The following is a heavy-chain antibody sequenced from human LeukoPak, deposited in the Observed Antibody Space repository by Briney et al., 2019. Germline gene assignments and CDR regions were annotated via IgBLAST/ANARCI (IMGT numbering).Heavy chain of an antibody. CDR1: GYTFTGYY. Sequence: ASVKVSCKASGYTFTGYYMHWVRQAPGRGLEGMGWINPNSGGTNYAQKFQGRVTMTRDTSISTAYMELSRLRSDDTAVYYCARSYDFINWFDPWGQGTLVTVSS. CDR3: ARSYDFINWFDP. J-gene: IGHJ5*02. D-gene: IGHD3-3*01. V-gene: IGHV1-2*02. CDR2: INPNSGGT.